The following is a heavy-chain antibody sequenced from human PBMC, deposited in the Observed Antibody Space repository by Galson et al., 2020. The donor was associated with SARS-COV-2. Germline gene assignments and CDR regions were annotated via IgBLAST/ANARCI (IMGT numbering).Heavy chain of an antibody. CDR2: FDPEDGET. J-gene: IGHJ3*02. Sequence: ASVKVSCKVSGYTLTELSMHWVRQAPGKGLEWMGGFDPEDGETIYAQKFQGRVTMTEDTSTDTAYMELSSLRSEDTAVYYCRVWWISDARARGGDCYSCVNAFDIWGQGTMVTVSS. CDR3: RVWWISDARARGGDCYSCVNAFDI. V-gene: IGHV1-24*01. D-gene: IGHD2-21*02. CDR1: GYTLTELS.